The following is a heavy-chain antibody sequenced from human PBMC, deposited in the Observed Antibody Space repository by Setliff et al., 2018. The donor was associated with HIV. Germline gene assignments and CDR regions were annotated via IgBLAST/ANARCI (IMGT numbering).Heavy chain of an antibody. CDR2: VHNSGTA. J-gene: IGHJ5*02. CDR1: GASFTSAHYY. CDR3: ARGVYCGASCYQGTDH. V-gene: IGHV4-31*03. Sequence: SETLSLTCPVSGASFTSAHYYWTWIRQHPGHPGKGLEWIGYVHNSGTAYSTPSLRSRVDISLDTSNSQFSLNLRAVTAADTAVYYCARGVYCGASCYQGTDHWGQGTLVTVSS. D-gene: IGHD2-21*01.